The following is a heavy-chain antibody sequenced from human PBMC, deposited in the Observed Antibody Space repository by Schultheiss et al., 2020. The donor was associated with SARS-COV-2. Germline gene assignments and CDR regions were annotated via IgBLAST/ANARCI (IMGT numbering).Heavy chain of an antibody. J-gene: IGHJ3*02. V-gene: IGHV4-61*08. CDR2: IYYSGST. D-gene: IGHD4-23*01. CDR1: GGSISSGGYY. CDR3: AREVTSTVVTSDAFDI. Sequence: SETLSLTCTVSGGSISSGGYYWSWIRQHPGKGLEWIGYIYYSGSTNYNPSLKSRVTISVDTSRKQFSLNLSSVTAADTAVYYCAREVTSTVVTSDAFDIWGQGTMVTVSS.